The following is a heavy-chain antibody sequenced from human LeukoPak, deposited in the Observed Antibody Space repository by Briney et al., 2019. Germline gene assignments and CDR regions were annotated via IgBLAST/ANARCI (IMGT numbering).Heavy chain of an antibody. D-gene: IGHD3-10*01. V-gene: IGHV4-59*01. CDR2: IYYRRST. CDR1: GGSINSYY. J-gene: IGHJ6*03. Sequence: SETLSLTCTVSGGSINSYYWSWMRQPPGKGREGFGYIYYRRSTNYNPSRKTRVTISVDTSKNQFSLKLSCVTAADTAVYCCARRFGELLYRGYYYYYMDVWGKGTTVTVSS. CDR3: ARRFGELLYRGYYYYYMDV.